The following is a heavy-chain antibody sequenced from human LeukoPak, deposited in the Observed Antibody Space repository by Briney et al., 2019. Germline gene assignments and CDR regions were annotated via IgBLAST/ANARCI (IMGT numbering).Heavy chain of an antibody. CDR1: GFTFSSYE. CDR2: ISSSGSTI. V-gene: IGHV3-48*03. CDR3: ARSKNVWFGELLPDFDY. D-gene: IGHD3-10*01. Sequence: PGGSLRLSCAASGFTFSSYEMNWVRQAPGKGLEWVSYISSSGSTIYYADSVKGRFTISRDNAKNSLYLQMNSLSAEDTAVYYCARSKNVWFGELLPDFDYWGQGTLVTVSS. J-gene: IGHJ4*02.